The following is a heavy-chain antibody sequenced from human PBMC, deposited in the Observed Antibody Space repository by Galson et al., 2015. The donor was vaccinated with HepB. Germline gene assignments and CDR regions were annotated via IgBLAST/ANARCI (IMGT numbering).Heavy chain of an antibody. V-gene: IGHV1-18*01. CDR3: ARDVGIRSWYKIGYLPH. J-gene: IGHJ1*01. Sequence: SVKVSCKASGYFFKDYGINWVRQAPGRGLEWIGWTSPYNGNVNYAQKFQGRVTMTSDTSTSTVFMDLGSLTGDDTAIYYCARDVGIRSWYKIGYLPHWGQGTPVTVSS. D-gene: IGHD6-13*01. CDR2: TSPYNGNV. CDR1: GYFFKDYG.